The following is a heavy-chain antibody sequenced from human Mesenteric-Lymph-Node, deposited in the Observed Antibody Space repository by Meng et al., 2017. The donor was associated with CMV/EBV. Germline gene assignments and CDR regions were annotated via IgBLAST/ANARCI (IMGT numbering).Heavy chain of an antibody. CDR1: GFTFSSHW. D-gene: IGHD6-13*01. CDR3: ARDLGYSSSWYRSDAFDI. V-gene: IGHV3-7*03. CDR2: IKQDGSEK. J-gene: IGHJ3*02. Sequence: GESLKISCAASGFTFSSHWMTWVRQAPGKGLEWVANIKQDGSEKYHVDSVKGRFTISRDNAKNSLFLQMNSLRVEDTAVYYCARDLGYSSSWYRSDAFDIWGQGTMVTVSS.